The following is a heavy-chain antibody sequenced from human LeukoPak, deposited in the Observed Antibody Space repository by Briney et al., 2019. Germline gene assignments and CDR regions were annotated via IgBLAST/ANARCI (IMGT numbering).Heavy chain of an antibody. V-gene: IGHV1-69*13. CDR2: IIPIFGTA. CDR3: ARDGYCSGGSGHRAKEGYYNMDV. J-gene: IGHJ6*03. CDR1: GGTFSSYA. D-gene: IGHD2-15*01. Sequence: SVKVSCKASGGTFSSYAISWVRQAPGQALEWMGGIIPIFGTANYAQKFQGRVTITADESTSTAYMELSSLRSEDSAVHYCARDGYCSGGSGHRAKEGYYNMDVWGKKTTVSVSS.